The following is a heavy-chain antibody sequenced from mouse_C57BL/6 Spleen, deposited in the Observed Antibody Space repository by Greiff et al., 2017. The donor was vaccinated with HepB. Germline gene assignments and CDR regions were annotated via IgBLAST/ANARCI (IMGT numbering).Heavy chain of an antibody. CDR2: IWSDGST. CDR3: ARHADSSGYFDY. J-gene: IGHJ2*01. Sequence: VMLVESGPGLVAPSQSLSITCTVSGFSLTSYGVHWVRQPPGKGLEWLVVIWSDGSTTYNSALKSRLGISKDNSKSQVFIKMNSLQTDDTAMDYCARHADSSGYFDYWGQGTTLTVSS. D-gene: IGHD3-2*02. V-gene: IGHV2-6-1*01. CDR1: GFSLTSYG.